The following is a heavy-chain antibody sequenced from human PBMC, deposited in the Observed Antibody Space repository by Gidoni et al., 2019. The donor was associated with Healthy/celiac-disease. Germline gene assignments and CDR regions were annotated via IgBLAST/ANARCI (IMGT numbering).Heavy chain of an antibody. J-gene: IGHJ3*02. CDR2: IYYSGST. CDR1: GGSISSYY. Sequence: QVQLQESGPGLVKPSETLSLTCTVSGGSISSYYWSWIRQPPGKGLEWIGYIYYSGSTNYNPSLKSRVTISVDTSKNQFSLKLSSVTAADTAVYYCARVQSPTYYYDSSGYWDAFDIWGQGTMVTVSS. D-gene: IGHD3-22*01. CDR3: ARVQSPTYYYDSSGYWDAFDI. V-gene: IGHV4-59*01.